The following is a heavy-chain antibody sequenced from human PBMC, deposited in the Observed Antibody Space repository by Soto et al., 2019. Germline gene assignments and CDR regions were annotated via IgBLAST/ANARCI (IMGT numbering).Heavy chain of an antibody. CDR1: GYPFTGYS. V-gene: IGHV1-18*01. J-gene: IGHJ4*02. Sequence: QIQLVQSGAEVKKPGASVKVSCKASGYPFTGYSVGWVRQAPGQGPEWMGWIRAYSGDTYYAERCQDRLTITTDASTSTAYMVLRSLRSDDTAVYYFARPSGSYGDSAWLLKYWGQGTLVTVSS. D-gene: IGHD4-17*01. CDR3: ARPSGSYGDSAWLLKY. CDR2: IRAYSGDT.